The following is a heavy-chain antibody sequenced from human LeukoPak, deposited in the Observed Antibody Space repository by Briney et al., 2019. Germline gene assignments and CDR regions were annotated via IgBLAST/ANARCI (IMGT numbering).Heavy chain of an antibody. V-gene: IGHV3-23*01. CDR1: GFTVGSHA. J-gene: IGHJ4*02. D-gene: IGHD5-18*01. Sequence: GGSLRLSCEASGFTVGSHAMYWVRQTPGKGLEWVAGIFGSGGSPHYADSVKGRLIISRDNPRNTVYLQINSLRDEDTAVYYCGKTTVGYSSGQKPAWPVDYWGQGTLVTVSS. CDR3: GKTTVGYSSGQKPAWPVDY. CDR2: IFGSGGSP.